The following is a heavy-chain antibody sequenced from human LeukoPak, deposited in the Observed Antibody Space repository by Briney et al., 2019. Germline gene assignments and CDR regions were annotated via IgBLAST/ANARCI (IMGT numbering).Heavy chain of an antibody. V-gene: IGHV1-18*01. CDR2: ISAYNGNT. CDR1: GYTFTSYG. J-gene: IGHJ4*02. CDR3: ARESAGPNCSSTSCYFRRVN. D-gene: IGHD2-2*01. Sequence: ASVKVSCKASGYTFTSYGISRVRQAPGQGLEWMGWISAYNGNTNYAQKLQGRVTMTTDTSTSTAYMELRSLRSDDTAVYYCARESAGPNCSSTSCYFRRVNWGQGTLVTVSS.